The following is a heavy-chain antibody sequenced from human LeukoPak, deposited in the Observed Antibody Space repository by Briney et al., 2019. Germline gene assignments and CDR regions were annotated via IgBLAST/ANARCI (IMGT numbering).Heavy chain of an antibody. CDR3: ATEGDIGYGYVY. CDR2: IKKDGSER. D-gene: IGHD5-18*01. CDR1: EFSFSSYW. J-gene: IGHJ4*02. V-gene: IGHV3-7*01. Sequence: GGSLSLSCAASEFSFSSYWMSWVRQAPGRGLEWVANIKKDGSERNHVDSVKGRFTISRDNAKNSLYLQMDSLRAEDTAVYYCATEGDIGYGYVYWGQGTLVSVSS.